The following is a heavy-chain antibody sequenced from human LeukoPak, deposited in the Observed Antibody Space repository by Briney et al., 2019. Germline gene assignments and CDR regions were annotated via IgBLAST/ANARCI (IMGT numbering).Heavy chain of an antibody. Sequence: ASVKVSCKASGYTFTGYYTHWVRQAPGQGLEWMGWINPNSGGTNYAQKFQGRVTMTRDTSISTAYMELSRLRSDDTAVYYCALLLDILTQFDYWGQGTLVTVSS. CDR2: INPNSGGT. J-gene: IGHJ4*02. CDR1: GYTFTGYY. CDR3: ALLLDILTQFDY. D-gene: IGHD3-9*01. V-gene: IGHV1-2*02.